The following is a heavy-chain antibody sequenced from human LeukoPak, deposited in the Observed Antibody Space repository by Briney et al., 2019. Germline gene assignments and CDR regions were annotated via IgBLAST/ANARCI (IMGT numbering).Heavy chain of an antibody. CDR1: GFTFSSYW. D-gene: IGHD3-22*01. Sequence: GGSLRLSCAASGFTFSSYWMSWVRQAPGKGLEWVANIKQDGSEKYYVDSVKGRFTISRDNAKNTLYLQMNSLRAEDTAVYYCARTIVVVILDYWGQGTLVTVSS. CDR3: ARTIVVVILDY. V-gene: IGHV3-7*01. CDR2: IKQDGSEK. J-gene: IGHJ4*02.